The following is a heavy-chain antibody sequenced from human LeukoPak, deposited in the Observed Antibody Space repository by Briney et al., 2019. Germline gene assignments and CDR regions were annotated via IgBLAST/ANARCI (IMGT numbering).Heavy chain of an antibody. CDR1: GYTFTGYY. V-gene: IGHV1-2*02. CDR3: VRLRLGELSSGFDY. CDR2: INPNSGGT. D-gene: IGHD3-16*02. Sequence: GASVKVSCKASGYTFTGYYMHWVRQAPGQGLEWMGWINPNSGGTNYAQKFQGRVTMTRDTSISTAYMELSRLRSDDTAVYYCVRLRLGELSSGFDYWGQGSLVTVSS. J-gene: IGHJ4*02.